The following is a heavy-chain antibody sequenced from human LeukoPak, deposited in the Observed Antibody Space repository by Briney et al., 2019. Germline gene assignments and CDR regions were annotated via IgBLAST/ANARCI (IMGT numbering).Heavy chain of an antibody. J-gene: IGHJ6*02. CDR2: ISYDGSNK. Sequence: GRSLRLSCAASGFTFSSYGMHWVRQAPGKGLEWVAVISYDGSNKYYADSVKGRFAISRDNSKNTLYLQMNSLRVEDTAVYYCAKDQNIAAAGKYYYYGMDVWGQGTTVTVSS. D-gene: IGHD6-13*01. V-gene: IGHV3-30*18. CDR1: GFTFSSYG. CDR3: AKDQNIAAAGKYYYYGMDV.